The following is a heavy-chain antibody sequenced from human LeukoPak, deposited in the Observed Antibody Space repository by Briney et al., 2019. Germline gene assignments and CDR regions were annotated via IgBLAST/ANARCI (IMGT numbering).Heavy chain of an antibody. CDR3: ASRLPPRAFDI. J-gene: IGHJ3*02. Sequence: SQTLSLTCAVSGGSLSSGGYSWSWIRQPPGKGLEWIGYIYHSESTYYNPSLKSRVTISVDRSKNQFSLKLSSVTAADTAVYYCASRLPPRAFDIWGQGTMVTVSS. D-gene: IGHD3-16*01. V-gene: IGHV4-30-2*01. CDR2: IYHSEST. CDR1: GGSLSSGGYS.